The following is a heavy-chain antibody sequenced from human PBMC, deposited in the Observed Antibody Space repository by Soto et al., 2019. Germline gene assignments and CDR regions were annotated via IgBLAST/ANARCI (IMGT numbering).Heavy chain of an antibody. CDR1: GGSISGFF. J-gene: IGHJ6*02. Sequence: AETLSLTCTVSGGSISGFFWTWVRQPPGMPLEGLGHVAASGSTAYNPSLRSRLSLSLDVSKNRFSLELTSVTAADTATYFCARGGSTHYYYGLDVWGQGTTVTVSS. CDR2: VAASGST. V-gene: IGHV4-4*07. CDR3: ARGGSTHYYYGLDV.